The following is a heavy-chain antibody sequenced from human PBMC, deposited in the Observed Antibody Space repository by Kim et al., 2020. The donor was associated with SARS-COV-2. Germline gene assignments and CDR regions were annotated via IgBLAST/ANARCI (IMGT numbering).Heavy chain of an antibody. D-gene: IGHD6-6*01. CDR2: T. CDR3: ARVGIVARLDY. Sequence: TNYTPSLKRRVTISVDTSKNPCSLRLSSVTAADAAVYYWARVGIVARLDYWGQGTLVTVSS. J-gene: IGHJ4*02. V-gene: IGHV4-34*01.